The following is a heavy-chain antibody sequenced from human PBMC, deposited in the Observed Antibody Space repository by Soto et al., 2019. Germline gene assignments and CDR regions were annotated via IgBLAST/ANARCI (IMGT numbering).Heavy chain of an antibody. J-gene: IGHJ3*01. CDR2: MYHSGRT. D-gene: IGHD2-21*01. Sequence: QVLLLESGPGLVKPSGTLSLNCAVSSGSISSDNWWTWVRQSPGKGLERIGEMYHSGRTNYNASLKCRVTIAIEKSKKHSSLKLTSVTAADTAVYYCVRDRSGHRYRCGLDVWGKGTMVTVSS. CDR3: VRDRSGHRYRCGLDV. CDR1: SGSISSDNW. V-gene: IGHV4-4*02.